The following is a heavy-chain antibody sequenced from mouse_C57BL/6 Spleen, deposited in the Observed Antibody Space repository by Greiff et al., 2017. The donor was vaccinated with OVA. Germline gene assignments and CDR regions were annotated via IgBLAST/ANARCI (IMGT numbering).Heavy chain of an antibody. CDR1: GFSLTSYA. Sequence: VMLVESGPGLVAPSQSLSITCTVSGFSLTSYAISWVRQPPGKGLEWLGVIWTGGGTNYNSALKSRLSISKDNSKSQVFLKMNRLQTDDTARYYCARYYYGSSPLYAMDYWGQGTSVTVSS. V-gene: IGHV2-9-1*01. CDR2: IWTGGGT. CDR3: ARYYYGSSPLYAMDY. D-gene: IGHD1-1*01. J-gene: IGHJ4*01.